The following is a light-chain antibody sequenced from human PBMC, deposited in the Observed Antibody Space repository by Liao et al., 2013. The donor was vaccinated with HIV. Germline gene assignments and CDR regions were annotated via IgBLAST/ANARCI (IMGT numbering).Light chain of an antibody. J-gene: IGLJ2*01. CDR1: KLGDKY. V-gene: IGLV3-1*01. CDR3: QAWDGSTAVV. Sequence: SYELTQPPSVSVSPGQTASIACSGDKLGDKYACWYQQKPGQSPVLVIYQDSKRPSGIPERFSGSNSGNTATLTISGVQALDEADYYCQAWDGSTAVVFGGGTKLTVL. CDR2: QDS.